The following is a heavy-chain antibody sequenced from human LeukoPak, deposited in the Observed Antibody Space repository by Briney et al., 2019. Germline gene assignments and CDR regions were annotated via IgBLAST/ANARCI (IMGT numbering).Heavy chain of an antibody. D-gene: IGHD1-26*01. CDR1: GGSISSYY. CDR3: ARGVAGSGSTPNY. Sequence: PSETLSLTCTVSGGSISSYYWIWIRQPPGKGLEWIGFIYYNGNTNYNPSLKSRVTISEDSSKNQSSLKLSSVTAADTAVYYCARGVAGSGSTPNYWGQGTLVTVSS. V-gene: IGHV4-59*01. J-gene: IGHJ4*02. CDR2: IYYNGNT.